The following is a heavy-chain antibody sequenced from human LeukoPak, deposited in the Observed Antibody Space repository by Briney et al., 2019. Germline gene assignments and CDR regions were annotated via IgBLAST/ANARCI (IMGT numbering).Heavy chain of an antibody. CDR3: ARATGGYNWGGYFDY. CDR1: GGTFSSYA. Sequence: SVKVSCKASGGTFSSYAISWVRQAPGQGLEWMGGIIPIFGTASYAQKFQGRVTITADESTSTAYMELSSLRSEDTAVYYCARATGGYNWGGYFDYWGQGTLVTVSS. CDR2: IIPIFGTA. J-gene: IGHJ4*02. D-gene: IGHD5-24*01. V-gene: IGHV1-69*01.